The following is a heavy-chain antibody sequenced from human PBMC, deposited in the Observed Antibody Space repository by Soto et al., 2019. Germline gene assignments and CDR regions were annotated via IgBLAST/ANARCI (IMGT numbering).Heavy chain of an antibody. Sequence: QVQLVQSGGEVKKPGASVKVSCKTSGYSFTTYGISWVRQAPGQGLEWMGWISAYNGNTNYAQKLQGRVTMTTDTATSTAYMELRSLRSDDTSVYYCAREGPAPYYYSGMDVWGQGSTVTVSS. CDR1: GYSFTTYG. J-gene: IGHJ6*02. CDR3: AREGPAPYYYSGMDV. V-gene: IGHV1-18*01. CDR2: ISAYNGNT.